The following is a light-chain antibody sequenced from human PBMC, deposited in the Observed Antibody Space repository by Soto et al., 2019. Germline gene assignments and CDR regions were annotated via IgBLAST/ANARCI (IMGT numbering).Light chain of an antibody. J-gene: IGKJ1*01. Sequence: DIQMTQSPSTLSGSVGDRVTITCRASQTISSWLAWYQQKPGKAPKLLIYKASTLKSGVPSRFSGSGSGTEFTLTISSLQPDDFAPYYCQYDGCYSEAFGQATKVELK. V-gene: IGKV1-5*03. CDR1: QTISSW. CDR2: KAS. CDR3: QYDGCYSEA.